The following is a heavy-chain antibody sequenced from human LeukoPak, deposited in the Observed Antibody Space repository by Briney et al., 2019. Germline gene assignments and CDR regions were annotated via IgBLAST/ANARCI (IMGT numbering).Heavy chain of an antibody. CDR1: GFTLNNFG. J-gene: IGHJ4*02. CDR3: ARDRIVGASFDY. V-gene: IGHV3-30-3*01. D-gene: IGHD1-26*01. Sequence: GRSLRLSCAASGFTLNNFGFHWVRQAPGKGLEWVSFISYDGDTKSYADSVKGRFTISRDNSKNTLYLQMNSLRDEDTGFYYCARDRIVGASFDYWGQGSLITVSS. CDR2: ISYDGDTK.